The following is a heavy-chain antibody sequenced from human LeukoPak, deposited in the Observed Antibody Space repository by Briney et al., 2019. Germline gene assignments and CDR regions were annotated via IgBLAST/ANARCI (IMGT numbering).Heavy chain of an antibody. CDR3: AAWDYFDY. J-gene: IGHJ4*02. V-gene: IGHV3-13*01. Sequence: PGGSLRLSCAASGFTFSKDDFHWVRQAPGKGLEWVAAIGVTGDTYYADSVKGRFTISREDAANSLYLQMRSLGAGDTAVYYCAAWDYFDYWGQGTLVTVSS. CDR2: IGVTGDT. D-gene: IGHD7-27*01. CDR1: GFTFSKDD.